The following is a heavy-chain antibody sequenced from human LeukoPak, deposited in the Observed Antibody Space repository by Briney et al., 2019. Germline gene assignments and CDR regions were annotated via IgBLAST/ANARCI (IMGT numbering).Heavy chain of an antibody. D-gene: IGHD3-10*01. CDR3: ARGGRGSYYYYMDF. CDR1: GGSISSYY. J-gene: IGHJ6*03. Sequence: PSETLSLTCTVSGGSISSYYWSWIRQPPGKGLEWIGYIYYSGSTNYNPSLKSRVTISVDTSKNQFSLKLSSVSAADTAVYYCARGGRGSYYYYMDFWGKGTTVTVSS. CDR2: IYYSGST. V-gene: IGHV4-59*08.